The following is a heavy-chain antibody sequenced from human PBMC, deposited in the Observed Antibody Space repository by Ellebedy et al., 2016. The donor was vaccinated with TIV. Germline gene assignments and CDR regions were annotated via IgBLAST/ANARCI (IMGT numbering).Heavy chain of an antibody. Sequence: GESLKISCAASGFTFSSYAMSWVRQAPGKGLEWVSAINGSGGSTYYADSVKGRFTISRDNSKNTLYLQMNSLRAEDTAVYYCAKGLDSWIVVVIDYWGQGTLVTVSS. J-gene: IGHJ4*02. V-gene: IGHV3-23*01. D-gene: IGHD3-22*01. CDR3: AKGLDSWIVVVIDY. CDR2: INGSGGST. CDR1: GFTFSSYA.